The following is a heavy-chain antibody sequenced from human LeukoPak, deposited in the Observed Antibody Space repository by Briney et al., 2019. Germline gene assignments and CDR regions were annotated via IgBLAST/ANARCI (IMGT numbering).Heavy chain of an antibody. CDR2: INPNSGGT. J-gene: IGHJ4*02. CDR3: ARLSGSYPQGGDY. Sequence: ASVKVSCKASGYTFTCYYMHWVRQAPGQGLERKGWINPNSGGTNYAQKFQGRVTMTRDTSISTAYMELSRLRSDDTAVYYCARLSGSYPQGGDYWGQGTLVTVSS. CDR1: GYTFTCYY. V-gene: IGHV1-2*02. D-gene: IGHD1-26*01.